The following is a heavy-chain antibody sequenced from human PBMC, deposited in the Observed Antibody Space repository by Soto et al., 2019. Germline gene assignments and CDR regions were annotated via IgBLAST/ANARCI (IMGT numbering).Heavy chain of an antibody. CDR3: ARQWRRWFDP. Sequence: QVQLVESGGGVVQPGRSLRLSCAASGFTFSSYAMHWVRQAPGKGLEWVAVISYDGSNKYYADSVKGRFTISRDNSKNTRYLQMNSLRAEDTAVYYCARQWRRWFDPWGQGTLVTVSS. CDR1: GFTFSSYA. J-gene: IGHJ5*02. V-gene: IGHV3-30-3*01. CDR2: ISYDGSNK. D-gene: IGHD2-8*01.